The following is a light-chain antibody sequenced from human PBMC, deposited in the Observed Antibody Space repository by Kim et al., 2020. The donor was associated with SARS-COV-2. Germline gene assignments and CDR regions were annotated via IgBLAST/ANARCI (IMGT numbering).Light chain of an antibody. Sequence: PGQRAALSCRASQSVSSNYLAWYQQKPGQAPRLLIYGASSRATGIPDRFSGSGSGTDFTLTITRLEPEDFAVYYCQQYSSSPATFGQGTKVDIK. V-gene: IGKV3-20*01. CDR2: GAS. J-gene: IGKJ1*01. CDR1: QSVSSNY. CDR3: QQYSSSPAT.